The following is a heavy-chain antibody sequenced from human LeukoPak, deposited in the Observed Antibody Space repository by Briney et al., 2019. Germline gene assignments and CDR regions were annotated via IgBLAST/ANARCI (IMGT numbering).Heavy chain of an antibody. CDR3: ARSGVPYYYYYMDV. Sequence: GSLRLSCAASGFTFSSYCMSWIRQAPGKGREWVANIKQDGSEKYYVDSVKGRFTISRDNAKNSLYLQMNSLRAEDTAVYYCARSGVPYYYYYMDVWGKGTTVTVSS. J-gene: IGHJ6*03. D-gene: IGHD6-25*01. V-gene: IGHV3-7*01. CDR2: IKQDGSEK. CDR1: GFTFSSYC.